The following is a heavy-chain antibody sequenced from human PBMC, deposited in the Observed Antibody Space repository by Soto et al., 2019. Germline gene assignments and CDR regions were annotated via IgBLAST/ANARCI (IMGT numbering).Heavy chain of an antibody. CDR1: GFTFSYYW. Sequence: EVQLVESGGGLVRPGGSLGLSCAASGFTFSYYWMHWVRQAPGKGLVWVSRIHSDGSSTTYADFVKGRFIISRDNARNTLDLQMNSVRVEDTAVYYCARGDRGAFDLWGQGTVVTVSS. V-gene: IGHV3-74*01. D-gene: IGHD1-26*01. CDR3: ARGDRGAFDL. J-gene: IGHJ3*01. CDR2: IHSDGSST.